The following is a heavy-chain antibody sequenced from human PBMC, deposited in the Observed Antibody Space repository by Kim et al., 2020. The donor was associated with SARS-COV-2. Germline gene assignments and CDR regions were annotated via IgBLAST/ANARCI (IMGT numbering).Heavy chain of an antibody. J-gene: IGHJ4*02. D-gene: IGHD4-17*01. CDR3: ARDLVRTVTSDY. Sequence: YADSVKGRFTISRDNSKNTLYLQMNSLRAEDTAVYYCARDLVRTVTSDYWGQGTLVTVSS. V-gene: IGHV3-66*01.